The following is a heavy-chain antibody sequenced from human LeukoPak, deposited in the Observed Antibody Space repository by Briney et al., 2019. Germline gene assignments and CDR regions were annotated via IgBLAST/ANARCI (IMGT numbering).Heavy chain of an antibody. CDR3: ARDVSGSYDY. Sequence: ASVKVSCKASGYXFTGCYIHWVRQAPGQGPEWMGWISPNSGGTHYAQKFQGRVTMTRDTSISTAYMELSRLTSDDTAVYYCARDVSGSYDYWGQGTLVTVSS. V-gene: IGHV1-2*02. CDR2: ISPNSGGT. J-gene: IGHJ4*02. CDR1: GYXFTGCY. D-gene: IGHD1-26*01.